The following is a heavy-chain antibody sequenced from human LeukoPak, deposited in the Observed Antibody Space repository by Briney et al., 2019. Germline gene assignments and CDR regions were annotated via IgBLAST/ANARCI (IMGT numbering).Heavy chain of an antibody. J-gene: IGHJ3*02. CDR3: ARSEGWLRLTRAFDI. CDR2: IKQDGSEK. Sequence: GGSLRLSCAASGFTFSSYWMSWVRQAPRKGLEWVANIKQDGSEKYYVDSVKGRFTISRDNAKNSLYLQMNSLRAEDTAVYYCARSEGWLRLTRAFDIWGQGTMVTVSS. V-gene: IGHV3-7*01. CDR1: GFTFSSYW. D-gene: IGHD5-12*01.